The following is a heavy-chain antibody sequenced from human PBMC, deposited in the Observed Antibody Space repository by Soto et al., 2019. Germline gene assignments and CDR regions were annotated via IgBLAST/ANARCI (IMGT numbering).Heavy chain of an antibody. J-gene: IGHJ5*02. CDR1: GGTFSSYA. D-gene: IGHD1-1*01. V-gene: IGHV1-69*06. CDR3: ARDPRNEGNGA. Sequence: QVQLVQSGAEVKKPGSSVKVSCKASGGTFSSYAISWVRQAPGQGLEWMGGIIPIFGTANYAQKFQGRVTITADKPTSPVYMEMSSLRSEDRAVYYCARDPRNEGNGAWGQGTLGTLSS. CDR2: IIPIFGTA.